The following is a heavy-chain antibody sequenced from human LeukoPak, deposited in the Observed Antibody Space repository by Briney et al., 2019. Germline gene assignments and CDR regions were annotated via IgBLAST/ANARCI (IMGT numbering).Heavy chain of an antibody. CDR3: ARGGSGGSGGWFDP. CDR1: GYTFTSYG. CDR2: INPNNGNT. D-gene: IGHD2-15*01. V-gene: IGHV1-18*01. J-gene: IGHJ5*02. Sequence: ASVKVSCKASGYTFTSYGISWVRQAPGQGLEWMGWINPNNGNTIYAQKLQSRVTMTTDTSTNTAYMDLRSLRSDDTAVYYCARGGSGGSGGWFDPWGQGTPVTVSS.